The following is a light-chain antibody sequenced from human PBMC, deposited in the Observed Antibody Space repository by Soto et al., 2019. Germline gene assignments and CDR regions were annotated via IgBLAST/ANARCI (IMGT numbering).Light chain of an antibody. J-gene: IGKJ1*01. CDR2: GAS. CDR1: QSVSSN. Sequence: EIVMTQSPATLSVSPGERATFSCRASQSVSSNLAWYQQKPGQAPRLLIYGASTRATGIPARFSGSGSGTEFTLTISSLQSEDFAVYYCQQYNNWRPQTFGQGTKVEIK. V-gene: IGKV3-15*01. CDR3: QQYNNWRPQT.